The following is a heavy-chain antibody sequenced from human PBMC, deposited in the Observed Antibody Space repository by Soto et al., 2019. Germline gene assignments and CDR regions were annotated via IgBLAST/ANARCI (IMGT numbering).Heavy chain of an antibody. Sequence: ASVKVSCKASGYTFIGYYMHWVRQAPGQGLEWMGWINPNSGGTNYAQKFQGRVTITADESTSTAYMELSSLRSEDTAVYYCARGDNSDVLRFVELPYYYYYGMDVWGQGTTVTVSS. D-gene: IGHD3-3*01. CDR3: ARGDNSDVLRFVELPYYYYYGMDV. CDR2: INPNSGGT. V-gene: IGHV1-2*02. J-gene: IGHJ6*02. CDR1: GYTFIGYY.